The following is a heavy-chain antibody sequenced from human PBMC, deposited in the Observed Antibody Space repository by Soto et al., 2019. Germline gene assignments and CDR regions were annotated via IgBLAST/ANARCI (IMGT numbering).Heavy chain of an antibody. D-gene: IGHD2-2*01. V-gene: IGHV3-15*01. CDR1: GLGFSDVW. J-gene: IGHJ3*02. CDR2: IKRKSDAGTI. CDR3: AVEAQCSSTTCPGAFDI. Sequence: DVQLVEFGGGLVQPGGSLRLSCAASGLGFSDVWINLVRQVPGKALEWVGRIKRKSDAGTIDYAALGKGRFTISRDDVQKRVFVQMNSLKSEDTALYFSAVEAQCSSTTCPGAFDIWGQGTMVIVSP.